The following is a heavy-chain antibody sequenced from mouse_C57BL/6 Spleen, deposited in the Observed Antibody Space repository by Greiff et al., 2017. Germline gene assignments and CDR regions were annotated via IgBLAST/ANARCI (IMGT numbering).Heavy chain of an antibody. D-gene: IGHD1-1*01. J-gene: IGHJ1*03. Sequence: QVQLQQSGPGLVQPSQCLSITCTVSGFSLTSYGVHWVRQSPGKGLEWLGVIWSGGSTDYNAAFISRLSISKDNSKSQVFFKMNSLQADDTAIYYCARNRYYGSSYHWYFYVWGTVTTVTVSS. CDR3: ARNRYYGSSYHWYFYV. CDR1: GFSLTSYG. CDR2: IWSGGST. V-gene: IGHV2-2*01.